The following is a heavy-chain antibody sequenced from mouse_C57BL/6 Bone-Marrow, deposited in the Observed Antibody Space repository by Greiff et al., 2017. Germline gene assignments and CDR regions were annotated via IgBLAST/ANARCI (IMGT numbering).Heavy chain of an antibody. D-gene: IGHD1-1*01. V-gene: IGHV14-2*01. CDR2: IDPEDGET. Sequence: VQLQQSGAELVKPGASVKLSCTASGFNIKDSYIHWVKQRTEQGLEWIGRIDPEDGETKYAPKFQDKATITADNSSNTAYLQLSSLTSEDTAVYYCTRSLIYYGTNYWGQGTTLTVSS. CDR1: GFNIKDSY. J-gene: IGHJ2*01. CDR3: TRSLIYYGTNY.